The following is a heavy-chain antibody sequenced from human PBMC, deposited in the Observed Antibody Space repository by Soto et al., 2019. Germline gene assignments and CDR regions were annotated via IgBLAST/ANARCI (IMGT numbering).Heavy chain of an antibody. CDR3: TRHEVVADNPRSFYGVDL. J-gene: IGHJ6*02. Sequence: QLQLQESGPGLVNPSETLSLTCTVSGGSVSSSTYYWGWIRQPPGKGLEWIGNNYYSGSTFYNPSLKSRVTISVDTSKNQFSLKLSSVTAADTAVYYCTRHEVVADNPRSFYGVDLWGQGTTVTVSS. CDR2: NYYSGST. V-gene: IGHV4-39*01. CDR1: GGSVSSSTYY. D-gene: IGHD3-22*01.